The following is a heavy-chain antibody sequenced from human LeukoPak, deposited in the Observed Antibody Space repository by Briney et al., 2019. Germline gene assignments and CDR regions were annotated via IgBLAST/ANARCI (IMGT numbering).Heavy chain of an antibody. Sequence: PGGSLRLSCAASGFSFSDHSMHWVRQAPGKGLEWVTVISYDGSDKFYTDSVKGRFLISRDNSKNTLYLQMSSLRAEDTALYYCAKQRAGSVWFTLDYWGPGTLVTVSS. D-gene: IGHD6-19*01. CDR2: ISYDGSDK. J-gene: IGHJ4*02. V-gene: IGHV3-30*04. CDR1: GFSFSDHS. CDR3: AKQRAGSVWFTLDY.